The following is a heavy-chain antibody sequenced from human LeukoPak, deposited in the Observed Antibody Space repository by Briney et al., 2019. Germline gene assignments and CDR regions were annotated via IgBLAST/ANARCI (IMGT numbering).Heavy chain of an antibody. CDR1: GGSISSSSYY. CDR2: INYSGRT. J-gene: IGHJ4*02. V-gene: IGHV4-39*07. Sequence: PAETLSLSCTVSGGSISSSSYYWGWIRQPPGKGLGWIGAINYSGRTNYNPPLKSRVTISVDTSKNQFSLKLSSVTAAGTAVYYCARGRSYDFWSGYHTGYYFDYWDQGTLVTVSS. CDR3: ARGRSYDFWSGYHTGYYFDY. D-gene: IGHD3-3*01.